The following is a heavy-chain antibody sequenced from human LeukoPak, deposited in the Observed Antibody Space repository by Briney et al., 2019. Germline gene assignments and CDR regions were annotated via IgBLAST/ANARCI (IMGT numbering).Heavy chain of an antibody. CDR1: EFTFSMYW. D-gene: IGHD6-13*01. J-gene: IGHJ3*02. CDR2: IKGDGSEK. Sequence: GGSLRLSCAASEFTFSMYWMTWVRQAPGKGLEWVANIKGDGSEKYYVDSVKGRFTISRDNAKNSLYLQMNSLRAEDTAVYYCARVGDGVAVAGTGPDAFDIWGQGTMVTVSS. V-gene: IGHV3-7*01. CDR3: ARVGDGVAVAGTGPDAFDI.